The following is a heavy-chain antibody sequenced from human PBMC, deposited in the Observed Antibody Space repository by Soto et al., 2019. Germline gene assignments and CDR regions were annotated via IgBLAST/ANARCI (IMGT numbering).Heavy chain of an antibody. Sequence: QVQLVQSGAEVKKPGSSVKVSCKASGGTFSSYAISWVRQAPGQGLEWMGGIIPIFGTANYAQKFQGRVTITADESTSTAYMELSSLRSDDTDEYYCANDIVVVPGAIPGGYYYYGMDVWGQGTTVTVSS. V-gene: IGHV1-69*01. D-gene: IGHD2-2*02. J-gene: IGHJ6*02. CDR2: IIPIFGTA. CDR1: GGTFSSYA. CDR3: ANDIVVVPGAIPGGYYYYGMDV.